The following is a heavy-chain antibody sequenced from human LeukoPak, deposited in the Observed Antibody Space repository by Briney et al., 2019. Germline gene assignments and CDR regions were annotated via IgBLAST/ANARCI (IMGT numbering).Heavy chain of an antibody. V-gene: IGHV3-21*01. D-gene: IGHD2-21*01. J-gene: IGHJ4*02. CDR1: GFTVSSNY. CDR2: ISGSSSYM. CDR3: ARGGGYCGGDCYGIDY. Sequence: TGGSLRLSCAASGFTVSSNYMSWVRQAPGKGLEWVSSISGSSSYMYYADSMQGRFTISRDNARNSLYLQMNSLRAEDTAVYYCARGGGYCGGDCYGIDYWGQGALVTVSS.